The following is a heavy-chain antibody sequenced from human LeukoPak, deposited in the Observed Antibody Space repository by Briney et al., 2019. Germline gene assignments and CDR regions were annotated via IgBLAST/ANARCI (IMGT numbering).Heavy chain of an antibody. Sequence: SETLSLTCTVSGGSISSSSYYWGWIRQPPGKGLEWIGSIYYSGSTYYNPSLKGRVTISVDTSKNQFSLKLSSVTAADTAVYYCARASEGHYYFDYWGQGTLVTVSS. V-gene: IGHV4-39*07. CDR1: GGSISSSSYY. J-gene: IGHJ4*02. CDR2: IYYSGST. CDR3: ARASEGHYYFDY.